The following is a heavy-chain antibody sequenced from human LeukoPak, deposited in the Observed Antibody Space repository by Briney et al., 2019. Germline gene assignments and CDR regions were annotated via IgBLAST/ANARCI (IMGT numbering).Heavy chain of an antibody. V-gene: IGHV4-4*07. D-gene: IGHD5-18*01. J-gene: IGHJ4*02. Sequence: SETLSLTCTVSGGSITIYYWSWIRQPAGKGLEWIGRIYTSGSTNYNPSLKSRVTMSVDTSKNQFSLKLSSVTAADTAVYYCARSTWIQLWSQNWGQGTLVTVSS. CDR2: IYTSGST. CDR1: GGSITIYY. CDR3: ARSTWIQLWSQN.